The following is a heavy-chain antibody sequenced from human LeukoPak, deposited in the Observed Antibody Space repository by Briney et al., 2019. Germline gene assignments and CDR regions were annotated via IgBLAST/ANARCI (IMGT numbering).Heavy chain of an antibody. CDR3: ARVGGYALNWFYP. V-gene: IGHV1-8*02. D-gene: IGHD5-18*01. CDR1: GYTFTGYY. CDR2: MNPNSGNT. Sequence: ASVKVSCKASGYTFTGYYMHWVRQAPGQRLEWMGWMNPNSGNTGYAQKFQGRVTMTRNTSISTAYMELSSLRSEDTAVYYCARVGGYALNWFYPWGQGTLVTVSS. J-gene: IGHJ5*02.